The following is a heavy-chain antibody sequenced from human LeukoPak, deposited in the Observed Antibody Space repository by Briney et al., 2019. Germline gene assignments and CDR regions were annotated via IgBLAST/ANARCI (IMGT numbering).Heavy chain of an antibody. CDR3: ARYYGGTMYGMDV. Sequence: SETLSLTCTVSGGSISSGDYYWSWIRQPPGKGLEWIGYIYYSGSTYYNPSLKSRVTISVDTSKNQFSLKLSSVTDADTAVYYCARYYGGTMYGMDVWGQGTTVTVSS. CDR2: IYYSGST. J-gene: IGHJ6*02. V-gene: IGHV4-31*03. D-gene: IGHD4-23*01. CDR1: GGSISSGDYY.